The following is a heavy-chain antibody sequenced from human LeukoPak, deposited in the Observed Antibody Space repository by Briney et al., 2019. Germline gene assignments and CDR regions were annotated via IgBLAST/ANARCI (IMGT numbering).Heavy chain of an antibody. CDR3: ARWSHSSGYYYAN. Sequence: GRSLRLSCAASGFTFDDYAMHWVRQAPGKGLEWVSGISWNSGSIGYADSVKGRFTISRDNAKNSLYLQMNSLRAEDTALYHCARWSHSSGYYYANWGQGTLVTVSS. V-gene: IGHV3-9*01. CDR2: ISWNSGSI. CDR1: GFTFDDYA. D-gene: IGHD3-22*01. J-gene: IGHJ4*02.